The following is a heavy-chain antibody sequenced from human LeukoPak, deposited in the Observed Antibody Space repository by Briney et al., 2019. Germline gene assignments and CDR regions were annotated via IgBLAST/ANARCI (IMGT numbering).Heavy chain of an antibody. J-gene: IGHJ6*02. CDR3: ASPATGYYYYYGMDV. D-gene: IGHD3-9*01. V-gene: IGHV1-69*13. CDR2: IIPIFGTA. CDR1: GGTFSSYA. Sequence: SVKVSCKASGGTFSSYAISWVRQAPGQGLEWMGGIIPIFGTANYAQKFQGRVTITADESTSTAYMELSSLRSEDTAVYYCASPATGYYYYYGMDVWGQGTTVTVSS.